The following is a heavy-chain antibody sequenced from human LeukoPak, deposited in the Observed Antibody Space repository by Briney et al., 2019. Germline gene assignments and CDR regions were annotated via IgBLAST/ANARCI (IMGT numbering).Heavy chain of an antibody. D-gene: IGHD3-10*01. CDR1: GGSISSYY. Sequence: SEALSLTCTVSGGSISSYYWSWIRQPSGKGLEWIGRIYTSGSTNYNPSLKSRVTMSVAASKTQFSLKLSSVTAADTAVYYCARVWYGELWLDYWGQGTLVTVSS. J-gene: IGHJ4*02. CDR3: ARVWYGELWLDY. V-gene: IGHV4-4*07. CDR2: IYTSGST.